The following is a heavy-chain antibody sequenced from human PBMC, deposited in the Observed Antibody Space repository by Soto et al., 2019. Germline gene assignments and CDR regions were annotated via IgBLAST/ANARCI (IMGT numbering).Heavy chain of an antibody. CDR3: AREDSSSSRL. CDR2: INPSGGST. D-gene: IGHD6-6*01. CDR1: GYTFISYF. J-gene: IGHJ1*01. Sequence: QVQLVQSGAEVKKPGASVKVSCKASGYTFISYFIHWVRQAPGQGLEWMGIINPSGGSTTYAQKCQGRVTMPRDTSTSTVYMEASSLSSEDTAVYYCAREDSSSSRLWGQGTPVTVSS. V-gene: IGHV1-46*01.